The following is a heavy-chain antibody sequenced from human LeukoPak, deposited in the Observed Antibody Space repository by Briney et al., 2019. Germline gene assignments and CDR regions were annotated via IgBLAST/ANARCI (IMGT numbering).Heavy chain of an antibody. V-gene: IGHV3-53*01. CDR2: IYSGGST. J-gene: IGHJ4*02. D-gene: IGHD3-3*01. CDR1: GFTFSSYA. CDR3: ARDSPGGYGGFFDY. Sequence: GGSLRLSCAASGFTFSSYAMSWVRQAPGKGLEWVSVIYSGGSTYYADSVKGRFTISRDNSKNTLYLQMNSLRAEDTAVYYCARDSPGGYGGFFDYWGQGTLVTVSS.